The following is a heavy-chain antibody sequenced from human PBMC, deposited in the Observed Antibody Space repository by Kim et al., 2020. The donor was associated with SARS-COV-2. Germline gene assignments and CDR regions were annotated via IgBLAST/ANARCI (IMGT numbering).Heavy chain of an antibody. V-gene: IGHV3-53*01. CDR1: GFTVSADH. CDR2: LFSDSRT. Sequence: GGSLRLSCAASGFTVSADHMSWVRQAPGKGLEWVSLLFSDSRTFYADSVKGRFTISRDDSRNTLYLEMNSLRPEDTAAYYCARHDWFDPWGHGTQGTVSS. J-gene: IGHJ5*02. CDR3: ARHDWFDP.